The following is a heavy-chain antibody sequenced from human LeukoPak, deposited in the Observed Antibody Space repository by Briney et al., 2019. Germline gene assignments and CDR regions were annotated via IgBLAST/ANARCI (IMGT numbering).Heavy chain of an antibody. D-gene: IGHD3-9*01. V-gene: IGHV1-2*02. CDR3: ARGPTEGILTGYLVYDYYMDV. Sequence: GASVKVSCKASGYTFTGYYMHWVRQAPGQGLEWMGWINPNSGGTNYAQKFQGRVTMTRDTSISTAYMELSRLRSDDTAVYYCARGPTEGILTGYLVYDYYMDVWDKGTTITVSS. CDR1: GYTFTGYY. J-gene: IGHJ6*03. CDR2: INPNSGGT.